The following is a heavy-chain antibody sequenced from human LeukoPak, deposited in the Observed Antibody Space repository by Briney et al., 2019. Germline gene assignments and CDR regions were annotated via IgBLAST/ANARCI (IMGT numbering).Heavy chain of an antibody. CDR2: IYTSGST. CDR1: GGSISSGSYY. J-gene: IGHJ3*02. CDR3: ASYYDSSGFDI. V-gene: IGHV4-61*02. D-gene: IGHD3-22*01. Sequence: PSETLSLTCTVSGGSISSGSYYWSWIRQPAGKGLEWIGRIYTSGSTNYNPSLKSRVTISVDTSKNQFSLKLSSVTAADTAAYYCASYYDSSGFDIWGQGTMVTVSS.